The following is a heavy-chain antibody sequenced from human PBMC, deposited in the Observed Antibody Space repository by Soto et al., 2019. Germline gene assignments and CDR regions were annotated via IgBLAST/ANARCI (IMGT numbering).Heavy chain of an antibody. CDR3: ARDAAVGLFDY. V-gene: IGHV1-18*01. CDR1: GYTFTSYG. D-gene: IGHD1-26*01. Sequence: QVQLVQSGAEVKKPGASVKVSCKASGYTFTSYGISWVRQAPGQGLEWMGWISAYNGNTNYAQKLQGRANMTTDTATSPAYMDLRSVTSDDTAVYYFARDAAVGLFDYWGQGTLVTVSS. CDR2: ISAYNGNT. J-gene: IGHJ4*02.